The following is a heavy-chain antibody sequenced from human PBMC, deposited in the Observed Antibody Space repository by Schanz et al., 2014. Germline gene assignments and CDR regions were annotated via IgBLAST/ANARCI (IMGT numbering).Heavy chain of an antibody. Sequence: VQLVQSGAEVKRPGASVRVSCKASGGTFSSYAFSWVRQAPGQGLEWMGKIIPVLNIATYAQRCQGRVSITADTSTNTAYMELSGLRSEDTAVYYCARGRGFYDYWGQGTLVTVSS. J-gene: IGHJ4*02. CDR1: GGTFSSYA. D-gene: IGHD3-10*01. CDR3: ARGRGFYDY. CDR2: IIPVLNIA. V-gene: IGHV1-69*09.